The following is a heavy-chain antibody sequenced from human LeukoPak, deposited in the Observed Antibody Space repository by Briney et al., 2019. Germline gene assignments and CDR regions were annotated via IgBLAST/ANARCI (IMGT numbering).Heavy chain of an antibody. J-gene: IGHJ4*02. D-gene: IGHD2/OR15-2a*01. CDR3: ARAKTLFDY. V-gene: IGHV1-46*01. Sequence: GASVKVSCKASGYTFAIYYIHWVRQVPGQGLEWMGIINPSGGSTSYAQKFQGRVTMTRDTSTSTVYMELSSLRSEDTAVYYCARAKTLFDYWGQGTMVTVSS. CDR2: INPSGGST. CDR1: GYTFAIYY.